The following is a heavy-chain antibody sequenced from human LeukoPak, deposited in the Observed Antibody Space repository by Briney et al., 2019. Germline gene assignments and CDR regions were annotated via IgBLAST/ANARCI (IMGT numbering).Heavy chain of an antibody. CDR1: GFTSSSYA. V-gene: IGHV3-23*01. CDR2: ISGDGANT. J-gene: IGHJ4*02. D-gene: IGHD3-22*01. Sequence: GESLRLSCAASGFTSSSYAMSWVRQAPGKGLEWVAAISGDGANTNYAESVKGRFTISRDNSKNTLYLQMNSLTGEDTAIYYCAKDHYYDSSGYYPFDYWGQGTLVTVSS. CDR3: AKDHYYDSSGYYPFDY.